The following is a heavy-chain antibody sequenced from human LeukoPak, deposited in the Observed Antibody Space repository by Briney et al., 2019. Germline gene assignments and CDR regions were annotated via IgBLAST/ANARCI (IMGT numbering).Heavy chain of an antibody. Sequence: ASVKVSCKASGYTFTTYGISWVRQAPGQGLEWMGWISAYNGNTNYAQNLQGRVTMTTDTSTSTAYMELRSLRSDDTAVYYCARDGLETPAFDIWGQGTMVTVSS. CDR2: ISAYNGNT. V-gene: IGHV1-18*01. D-gene: IGHD1-1*01. J-gene: IGHJ3*02. CDR1: GYTFTTYG. CDR3: ARDGLETPAFDI.